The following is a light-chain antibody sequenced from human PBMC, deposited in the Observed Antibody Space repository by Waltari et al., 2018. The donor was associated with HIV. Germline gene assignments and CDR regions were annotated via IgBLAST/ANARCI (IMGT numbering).Light chain of an antibody. V-gene: IGLV3-19*01. Sequence: SSELTQDPAVSVALGPTVTITCHGDSLRNYFASWYQRRPGQAPLLVFSGANSRPSVISDRFSGSSSVNTASLTITGTQAEDEGDYYCHSRDYNGRRYVFGAGTRVTVL. J-gene: IGLJ1*01. CDR3: HSRDYNGRRYV. CDR2: GAN. CDR1: SLRNYF.